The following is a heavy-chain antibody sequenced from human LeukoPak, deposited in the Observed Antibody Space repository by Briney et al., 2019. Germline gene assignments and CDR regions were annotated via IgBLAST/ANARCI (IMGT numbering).Heavy chain of an antibody. CDR3: TTDRRGYSYGFGLRY. CDR1: GFTFSNAW. J-gene: IGHJ4*02. V-gene: IGHV3-15*01. CDR2: IKSKTDGGTT. Sequence: PGGSLRLSCAASGFTFSNAWMSWVRQAPGKGLEWVGRIKSKTDGGTTDYAAPVKDRFTISRDDSKNTLYLQMNSLKTEDTAVYYCTTDRRGYSYGFGLRYWGQGTLVTVSS. D-gene: IGHD5-18*01.